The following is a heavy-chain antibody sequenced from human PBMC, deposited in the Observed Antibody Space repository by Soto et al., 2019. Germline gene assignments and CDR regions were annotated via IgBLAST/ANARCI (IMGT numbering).Heavy chain of an antibody. CDR2: ISSSSSTI. CDR1: GFTFSSYS. J-gene: IGHJ4*02. Sequence: EVQLVESGGGLVQPGGSLRLSCAASGFTFSSYSMNWVRQAPGKGLEWVSYISSSSSTIYYADSVKGRFTISRDNAKNSLYLQMNSLRVEDTAVYYCARDNLGHHLALDYWGQGTLVTVSS. D-gene: IGHD7-27*01. V-gene: IGHV3-48*01. CDR3: ARDNLGHHLALDY.